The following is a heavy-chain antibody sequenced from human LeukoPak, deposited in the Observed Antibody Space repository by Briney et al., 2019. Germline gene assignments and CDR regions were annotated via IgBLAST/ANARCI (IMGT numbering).Heavy chain of an antibody. CDR1: GYSFPNYW. J-gene: IGHJ3*02. V-gene: IGHV5-51*01. CDR3: ASQAAGAHDAFHI. CDR2: IYPRDSDI. D-gene: IGHD6-13*01. Sequence: GESRKFSCKSSGYSFPNYWIGWVRQMPGKGLEWMRIIYPRDSDIRYSPSFQGQVTISADKSISIAYLQWSSLKASDTAMYYCASQAAGAHDAFHIWGQGTMVTVSS.